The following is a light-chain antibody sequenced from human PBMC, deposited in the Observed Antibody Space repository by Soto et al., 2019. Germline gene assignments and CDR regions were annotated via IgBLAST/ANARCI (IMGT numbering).Light chain of an antibody. CDR3: LQYGDSPRT. CDR1: QSVTSNY. Sequence: EIVLTQSPGTLSLSPGERATLSCRASQSVTSNYFAWYQQKPGQAPRLLIYGVSSRATGIPDRFSGSGSGTDFTLTISRLEPEDFAVYYCLQYGDSPRTFGQATTVEIK. J-gene: IGKJ1*01. V-gene: IGKV3-20*01. CDR2: GVS.